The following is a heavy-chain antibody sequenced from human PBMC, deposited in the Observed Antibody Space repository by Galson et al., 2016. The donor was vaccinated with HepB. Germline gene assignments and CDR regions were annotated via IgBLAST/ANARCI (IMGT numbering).Heavy chain of an antibody. J-gene: IGHJ6*02. CDR3: AREGVNFAMDV. CDR2: IKPDGSAK. D-gene: IGHD1-1*01. CDR1: GFTFRRYW. Sequence: SLRLSCAASGFTFRRYWMRWVRQVPGKGLEWVGNIKPDGSAKNYLGSVEGRFTISRDNARDSLYLQMNSLRVEDSAIYYCAREGVNFAMDVCGQGTTVTVSS. V-gene: IGHV3-7*03.